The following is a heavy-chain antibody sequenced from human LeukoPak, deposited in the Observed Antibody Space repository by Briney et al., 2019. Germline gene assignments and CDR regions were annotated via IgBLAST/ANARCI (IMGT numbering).Heavy chain of an antibody. Sequence: SETLSLTCTVSGGSISSYYWSWIRQPPGKGLEWIGYIYYSGSTNYNPSLKSRVTISVDTSKNQFSLKLSSVTAADTAVYYCASQRRYVWGSYRFDYWGQGTLVTVSS. CDR1: GGSISSYY. CDR2: IYYSGST. V-gene: IGHV4-59*12. D-gene: IGHD3-16*02. CDR3: ASQRRYVWGSYRFDY. J-gene: IGHJ4*02.